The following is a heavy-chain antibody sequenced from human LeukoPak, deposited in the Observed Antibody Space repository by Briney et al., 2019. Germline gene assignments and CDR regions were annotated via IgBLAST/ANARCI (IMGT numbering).Heavy chain of an antibody. J-gene: IGHJ6*02. D-gene: IGHD3-9*01. V-gene: IGHV4-4*02. CDR2: IYHSGST. CDR3: ARDRVGHFDWSYGMDV. Sequence: SETLSLTCAVSGGSISSSNWWSWVRQPPGKGLAWIGEIYHSGSTNYNPSLKSRVTISVDKSKNQFSLKLSSVTAADTAVYYCARDRVGHFDWSYGMDVWGQGTTVTVSS. CDR1: GGSISSSNW.